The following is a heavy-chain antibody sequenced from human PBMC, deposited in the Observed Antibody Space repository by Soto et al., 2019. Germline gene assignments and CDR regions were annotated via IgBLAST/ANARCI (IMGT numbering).Heavy chain of an antibody. D-gene: IGHD7-27*01. CDR1: GFTFSSYG. V-gene: IGHV3-30*18. Sequence: GGSLRLSCAASGFTFSSYGMHWVRQAPGKGLEWVAVISYDGSNKYYADSVKGRFTISRDNSKNTLYLQMNSLRAEDTAVYYCAKDPHRLGYYFDYWGQGTLVTVSS. CDR3: AKDPHRLGYYFDY. J-gene: IGHJ4*02. CDR2: ISYDGSNK.